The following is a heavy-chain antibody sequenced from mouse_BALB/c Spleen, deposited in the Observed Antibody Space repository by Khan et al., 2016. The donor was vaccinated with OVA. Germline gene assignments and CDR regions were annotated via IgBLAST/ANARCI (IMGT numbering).Heavy chain of an antibody. V-gene: IGHV3-2*02. CDR3: ARVYGGDFDY. CDR1: GFSITSDYA. Sequence: VQLKESGPGLVKPSQSLSLTCTVTGFSITSDYAWNWIRQFPGNKLEWMGYISYSGNTKYNPSLKSRISITRDTSKNQFFLQLKSVTIEDTATYYCARVYGGDFDYWGQGTTLTVSS. CDR2: ISYSGNT. J-gene: IGHJ2*01. D-gene: IGHD1-1*01.